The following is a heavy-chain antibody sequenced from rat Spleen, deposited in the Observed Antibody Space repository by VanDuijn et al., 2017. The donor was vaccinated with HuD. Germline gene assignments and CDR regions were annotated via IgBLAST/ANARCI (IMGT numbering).Heavy chain of an antibody. CDR3: VREERGVDY. J-gene: IGHJ2*01. Sequence: EVQLVESGGGLVQPGRSLKFSCAASGFTFSDYYMAWVRQAPTKGLAWVASISYDGGSTYYRDSVKGRFTISRDNAKSTLYLQMSKLGSEDTAIYYCVREERGVDYWGQGVMVTVSS. CDR2: ISYDGGST. CDR1: GFTFSDYY. V-gene: IGHV5-20*01.